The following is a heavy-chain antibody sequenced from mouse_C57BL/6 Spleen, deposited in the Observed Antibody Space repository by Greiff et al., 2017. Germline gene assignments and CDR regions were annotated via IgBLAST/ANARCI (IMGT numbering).Heavy chain of an antibody. CDR2: IYPSDSET. Sequence: QVQLQQPGAELVRPGSSVKLSCKASGYTFTSYWMDWVKQRPGQGLEWIGNIYPSDSETHYNQKFKDKATLTVDKSSSTAYMQLSSLTSEDSAVYCCARRGEYPYAMDYWGQGTSVTVSS. D-gene: IGHD2-10*02. J-gene: IGHJ4*01. CDR1: GYTFTSYW. V-gene: IGHV1-61*01. CDR3: ARRGEYPYAMDY.